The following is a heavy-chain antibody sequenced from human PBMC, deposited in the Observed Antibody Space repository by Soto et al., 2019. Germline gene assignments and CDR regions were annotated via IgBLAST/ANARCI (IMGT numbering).Heavy chain of an antibody. D-gene: IGHD6-13*01. CDR2: ISGSGGST. V-gene: IGHV3-23*01. J-gene: IGHJ5*02. CDR3: AKGRSSSWYDWFDP. CDR1: GFTVSSHH. Sequence: GGSLRLSCAASGFTVSSHHMTWVRQAPGRGPEWVSTISGSGGSTYYADSVKGRFTISRDNSKSTLYLQMNSLRAEYTAVYYCAKGRSSSWYDWFDPWGQGTLVTVSS.